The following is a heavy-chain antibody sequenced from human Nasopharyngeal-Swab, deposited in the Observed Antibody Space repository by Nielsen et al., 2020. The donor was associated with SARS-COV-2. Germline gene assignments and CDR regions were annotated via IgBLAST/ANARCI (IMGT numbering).Heavy chain of an antibody. D-gene: IGHD3-10*01. V-gene: IGHV3-30*04. CDR2: MSYDGSNK. J-gene: IGHJ6*02. Sequence: SWASSGFTFSSYSMHLVLEAPGKRLEWVAVMSYDGSNKYYADSVKGRFTISRDNSKKTLYLQMNSLRAEDTAVYYCARVVGSYYGMDVWGQGTTVTVSS. CDR1: GFTFSSYS. CDR3: ARVVGSYYGMDV.